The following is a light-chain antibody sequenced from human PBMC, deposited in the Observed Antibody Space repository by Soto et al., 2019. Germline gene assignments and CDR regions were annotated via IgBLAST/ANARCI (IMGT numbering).Light chain of an antibody. CDR1: QSVSSSY. V-gene: IGKV3-20*01. Sequence: EIVLTQSPVTLSLSPGERATLSCRASQSVSSSYLAWYQQKPGQAPRLLIYGASSRATGIPDRFSGSGSGTDFTLTISRLEPEDFAVYYCQQYGSSRGLTFGGGTKVDI. CDR2: GAS. CDR3: QQYGSSRGLT. J-gene: IGKJ4*01.